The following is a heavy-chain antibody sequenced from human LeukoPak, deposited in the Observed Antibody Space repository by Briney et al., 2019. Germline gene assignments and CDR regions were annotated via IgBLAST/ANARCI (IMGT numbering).Heavy chain of an antibody. CDR3: ARMGPAARIVGATRNFQH. CDR1: GFTVSGNY. CDR2: IYSGGST. V-gene: IGHV3-53*01. J-gene: IGHJ1*01. Sequence: GGSLRLSCAASGFTVSGNYMTWVRQAPGKGLEWVSVIYSGGSTYYADSVKGRFTISRDNSKNTLYLQMNSLRAEDTAVYYCARMGPAARIVGATRNFQHWGQGTLVTVSS. D-gene: IGHD1-26*01.